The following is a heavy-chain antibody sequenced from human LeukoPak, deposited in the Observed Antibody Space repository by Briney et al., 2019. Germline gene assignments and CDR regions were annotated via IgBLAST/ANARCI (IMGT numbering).Heavy chain of an antibody. CDR2: ISGSGGST. CDR3: AKDLGPQQWLVSGPDY. CDR1: GFTFSSYA. Sequence: GGSLRLSCAASGFTFSSYAMSWVRQAPGKGLEWVSAISGSGGSTYYADSVKGRFTISRDNSKNTLYLQMNSLRAEDTAVYYCAKDLGPQQWLVSGPDYWGQGTLVTVSS. J-gene: IGHJ4*02. V-gene: IGHV3-23*01. D-gene: IGHD6-19*01.